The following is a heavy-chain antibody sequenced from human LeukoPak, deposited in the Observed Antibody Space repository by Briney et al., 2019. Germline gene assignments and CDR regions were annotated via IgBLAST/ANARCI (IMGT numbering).Heavy chain of an antibody. D-gene: IGHD5-18*01. V-gene: IGHV4-34*01. Sequence: SETLSLTCAVYGGFFSGYYWSWIRQPPGKGLEWIGEINHSGSTNYNPSLKSRVTISVDTSKNQFSLKLSSVTAADTAVYYCARRPQKQLWYRYWGQGTLVTVSS. CDR2: INHSGST. CDR3: ARRPQKQLWYRY. CDR1: GGFFSGYY. J-gene: IGHJ4*02.